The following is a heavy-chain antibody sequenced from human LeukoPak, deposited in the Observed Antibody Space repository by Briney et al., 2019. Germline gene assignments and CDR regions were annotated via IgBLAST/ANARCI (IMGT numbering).Heavy chain of an antibody. Sequence: ASVKVSCKACGYTFTGYYMHWVRQAPGQGLEWMGWINPNSGGTNYAQKFQGRVTMTRDTSISTAYMELSRLRSDDTAVYYCARDLERGSSSWYPDYWGQGTLVTVSS. CDR2: INPNSGGT. J-gene: IGHJ4*02. CDR3: ARDLERGSSSWYPDY. D-gene: IGHD6-13*01. V-gene: IGHV1-2*02. CDR1: GYTFTGYY.